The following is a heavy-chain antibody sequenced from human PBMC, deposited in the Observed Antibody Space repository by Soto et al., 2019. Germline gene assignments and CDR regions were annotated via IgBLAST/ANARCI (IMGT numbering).Heavy chain of an antibody. J-gene: IGHJ4*02. CDR1: GYTFTGYD. CDR2: MNPNSGNT. CDR3: ARVEGVTTVTTLLAFDY. Sequence: QVQLVQSGAEVKKPGASVKVSCKASGYTFTGYDINWVRQATGQGLEWMGWMNPNSGNTGYAQKFQGRVTMTRNTSISTAYMELSSLRSEDTAVYYCARVEGVTTVTTLLAFDYWGQGTLVTVSS. D-gene: IGHD4-17*01. V-gene: IGHV1-8*01.